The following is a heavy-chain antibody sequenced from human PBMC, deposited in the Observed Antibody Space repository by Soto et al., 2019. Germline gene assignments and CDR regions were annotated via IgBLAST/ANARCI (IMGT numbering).Heavy chain of an antibody. D-gene: IGHD6-13*01. CDR1: GVSISSSSYY. Sequence: SETLSLTCTVSGVSISSSSYYWGWIRQPPGKGLEWIGSIYYSGSTYYNPSLKSRVTISVDTSKNQFSLKLTSVTAADTAMYYCARPKTIGAAAGKGWFDPWGQGTLVTVS. CDR3: ARPKTIGAAAGKGWFDP. V-gene: IGHV4-39*01. CDR2: IYYSGST. J-gene: IGHJ5*02.